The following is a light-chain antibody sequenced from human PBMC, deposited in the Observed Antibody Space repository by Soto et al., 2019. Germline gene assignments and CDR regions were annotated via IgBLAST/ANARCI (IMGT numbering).Light chain of an antibody. J-gene: IGKJ4*01. V-gene: IGKV3-20*01. CDR1: QSVSSSY. CDR2: GAS. CDR3: QQYGSSPLT. Sequence: EIVLTQSPGTLSLSPGERASLSCRASQSVSSSYLAWYQQTPGQAPRLLIYGASTRATGIPDRFSGSGSGTDFTLTISRLEPEDCAVYYCQQYGSSPLTFGGGTQVEIK.